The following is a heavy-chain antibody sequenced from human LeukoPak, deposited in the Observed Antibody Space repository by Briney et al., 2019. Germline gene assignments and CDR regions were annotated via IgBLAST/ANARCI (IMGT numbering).Heavy chain of an antibody. D-gene: IGHD5-18*01. CDR3: ARQTPAMDY. Sequence: PGGSLRLSCAASGFTFSNYDLNWVRQSPGKGLEWVSYISRSSSHIYYADSMKGRLTISRDNAKNSLYLQMNSLRAEDTAVYYCARQTPAMDYWGQGTLVTASS. V-gene: IGHV3-21*01. CDR2: ISRSSSHI. J-gene: IGHJ4*02. CDR1: GFTFSNYD.